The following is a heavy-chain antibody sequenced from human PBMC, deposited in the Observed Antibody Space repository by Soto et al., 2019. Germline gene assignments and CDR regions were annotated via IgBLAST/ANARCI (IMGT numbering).Heavy chain of an antibody. CDR2: ISWNSGSI. V-gene: IGHV3-9*01. J-gene: IGHJ4*02. CDR1: GFTFDDYA. D-gene: IGHD3-9*01. CDR3: AKDWNDILTGYSD. Sequence: EVQLVESGGGLVQPGRSLRLSCAASGFTFDDYAMHWVRQAPGKGLEWVSGISWNSGSIGYADSVKGRFTISRDNAKNSLYLQMNSLRAEDTALYYCAKDWNDILTGYSDWGQGPLVTVSS.